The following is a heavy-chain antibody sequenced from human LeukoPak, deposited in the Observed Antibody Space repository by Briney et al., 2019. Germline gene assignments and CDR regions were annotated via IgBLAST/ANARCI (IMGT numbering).Heavy chain of an antibody. J-gene: IGHJ4*02. V-gene: IGHV1-2*02. Sequence: ASVKVSCKASGYTFTGYYMHWVRQAPGQGLEWMGWINPNSGGTNYAQKFQGRVTMTRDTSISTAYMELSRLRSDDTAVYYCARDRESLEYYDFWSGYYFWGQGTLVTVSS. CDR1: GYTFTGYY. CDR3: ARDRESLEYYDFWSGYYF. CDR2: INPNSGGT. D-gene: IGHD3-3*01.